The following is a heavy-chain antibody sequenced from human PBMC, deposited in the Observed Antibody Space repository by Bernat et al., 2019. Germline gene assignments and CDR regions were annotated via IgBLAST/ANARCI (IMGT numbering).Heavy chain of an antibody. D-gene: IGHD1-7*01. CDR1: GGSISSSSYY. V-gene: IGHV4-39*01. J-gene: IGHJ6*02. Sequence: QLQLQESGPGLVKPSETLSLTCTVSGGSISSSSYYWGWIRQPPGKGLEWIGSIYYSGSTYYNPSLKSRVTISVDPSKNQFSLKLSSVTAADTAVYYCARRATGTTYYYYGMDVWGQGTTVTVSS. CDR2: IYYSGST. CDR3: ARRATGTTYYYYGMDV.